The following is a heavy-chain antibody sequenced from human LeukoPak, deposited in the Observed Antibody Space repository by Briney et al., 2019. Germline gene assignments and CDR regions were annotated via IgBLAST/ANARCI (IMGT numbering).Heavy chain of an antibody. CDR1: GFTFSSYG. CDR3: AKDSPPQYSSGWNNFDY. D-gene: IGHD6-19*01. Sequence: PGGSLRLSCAASGFTFSSYGMHWVRQAPGKGLGWVAVISYDGSNKYYADSVKGRFTISRDNSKNTLYLQMNSLRAEDTAVYYCAKDSPPQYSSGWNNFDYWGQGTLVTVSS. CDR2: ISYDGSNK. J-gene: IGHJ4*02. V-gene: IGHV3-30*18.